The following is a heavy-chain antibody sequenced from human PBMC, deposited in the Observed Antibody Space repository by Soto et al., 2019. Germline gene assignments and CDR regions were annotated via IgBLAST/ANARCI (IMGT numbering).Heavy chain of an antibody. CDR1: GGSISSYY. V-gene: IGHV4-4*07. Sequence: SEILSLTCTVSGGSISSYYWSWIRQPAGKGLEWIGRIYTSGSTNYNPSLNSRVTMSVDTSKNQFSLKLSSVTAADTAVYYCASTTAMARGYFDYWGQGTLVTVSS. CDR3: ASTTAMARGYFDY. D-gene: IGHD5-18*01. J-gene: IGHJ4*02. CDR2: IYTSGST.